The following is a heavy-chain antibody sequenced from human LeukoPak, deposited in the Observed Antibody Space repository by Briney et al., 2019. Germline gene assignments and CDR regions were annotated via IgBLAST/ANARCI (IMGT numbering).Heavy chain of an antibody. CDR1: GFTFDDYG. J-gene: IGHJ4*02. Sequence: GGSLRLSCAASGFTSGFTFDDYGMNWVRQVPGKGLEWVSGISRDGGRTGYADSVQGRFTISRDNSRNSLHLQMNSLRVEDTAFYYCVKDSNYDFWSGYYKGFDNWGQGTLVTVSS. D-gene: IGHD3-3*01. CDR2: ISRDGGRT. V-gene: IGHV3-20*04. CDR3: VKDSNYDFWSGYYKGFDN.